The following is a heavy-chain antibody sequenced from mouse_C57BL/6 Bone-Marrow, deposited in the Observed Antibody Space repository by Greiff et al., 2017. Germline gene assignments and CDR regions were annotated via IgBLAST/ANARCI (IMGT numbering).Heavy chain of an antibody. Sequence: QVTLKESGPGILQPSQTLSLTCSFSGFSLSTFGMGVGWLRPPSGKGLVWLAHIWWDDDKYYNPALKSRLTIYKDTSKNQVFLKIANVDTGDTATYYYGRIWGDYWGKGTSVTVSS. CDR1: GFSLSTFGMG. J-gene: IGHJ4*01. CDR2: IWWDDDK. CDR3: GRIWGDY. V-gene: IGHV8-8*01.